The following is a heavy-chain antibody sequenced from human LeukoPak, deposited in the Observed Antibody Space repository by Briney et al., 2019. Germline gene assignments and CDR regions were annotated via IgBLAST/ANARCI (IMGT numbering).Heavy chain of an antibody. CDR3: AGQDLRYFDWLLSPGDY. CDR1: GYTFTGYY. Sequence: ASVKVSCKASGYTFTGYYMHWVRQAPGQGLEWMGWINPNSGGTNYAQKFQGRVTMTRDTSISTAYMELSRLRSDDTAVYYCAGQDLRYFDWLLSPGDYWGQGTLVTVSS. V-gene: IGHV1-2*02. D-gene: IGHD3-9*01. CDR2: INPNSGGT. J-gene: IGHJ4*02.